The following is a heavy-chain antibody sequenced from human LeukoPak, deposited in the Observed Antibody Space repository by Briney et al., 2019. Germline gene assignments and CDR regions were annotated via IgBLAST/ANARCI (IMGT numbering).Heavy chain of an antibody. Sequence: SETLSLTCTVSGYSISSGYYWSWIRQPAGKGLEWIGRICTSGSTNYNPSLKSRVTISVDTSKNQFSLKLSSVTAADTAVYYCARDDVAARRGVDYWGQGTLVTVSS. CDR3: ARDDVAARRGVDY. V-gene: IGHV4-61*02. J-gene: IGHJ4*02. CDR2: ICTSGST. D-gene: IGHD6-6*01. CDR1: GYSISSGYY.